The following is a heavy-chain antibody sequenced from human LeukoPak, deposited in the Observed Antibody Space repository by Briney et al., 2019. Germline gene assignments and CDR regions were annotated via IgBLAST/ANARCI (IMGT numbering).Heavy chain of an antibody. CDR2: ISAYNGNT. J-gene: IGHJ5*02. Sequence: ASVKVSCKASGYTFTSYGISWVRQAPAQGLEWMGWISAYNGNTNYAQKLQGRVTMTTDTSTSTAYMELRSLRSDDTAVYYCARHWTYYDFWSGQDGRTNWFDPWGQGTLVTVSS. V-gene: IGHV1-18*01. CDR1: GYTFTSYG. CDR3: ARHWTYYDFWSGQDGRTNWFDP. D-gene: IGHD3-3*01.